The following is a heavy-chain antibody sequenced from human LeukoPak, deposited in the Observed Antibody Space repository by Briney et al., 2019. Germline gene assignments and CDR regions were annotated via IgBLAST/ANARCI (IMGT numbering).Heavy chain of an antibody. CDR3: ARAVDTAMVTDY. CDR2: IYYSGST. D-gene: IGHD5-18*01. V-gene: IGHV4-59*08. CDR1: GGSISSYY. J-gene: IGHJ4*02. Sequence: ETLSPTCTVSGGSISSYYWSWIRQPPGKGLEWIGYIYYSGSTNYNPSLKSRVTISVDTSKNQFSLKLSSMTAADTAVYYCARAVDTAMVTDYWGQGTLVTVSS.